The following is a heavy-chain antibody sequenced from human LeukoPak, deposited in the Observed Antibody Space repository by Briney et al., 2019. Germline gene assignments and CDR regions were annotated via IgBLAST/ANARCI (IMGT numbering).Heavy chain of an antibody. CDR2: IRSKANSYAT. J-gene: IGHJ4*02. Sequence: AGGSLRLSCAASGFTFSGSAMHWVRQASGKGLEWVGRIRSKANSYATAYAASVKGRFTISRDDSKNTAYLQMNSLKTEDTAVYYCARGRPRYYGSGSYNYWGQGTLVTVSS. CDR1: GFTFSGSA. D-gene: IGHD3-10*01. CDR3: ARGRPRYYGSGSYNY. V-gene: IGHV3-73*01.